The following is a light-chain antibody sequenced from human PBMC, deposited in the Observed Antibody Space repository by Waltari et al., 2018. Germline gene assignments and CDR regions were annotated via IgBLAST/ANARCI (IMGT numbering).Light chain of an antibody. J-gene: IGKJ4*01. CDR3: QQRSRWQLT. CDR1: QSIDFQ. V-gene: IGKV3-11*01. Sequence: EIVLTQSPVTLSVSPGERVTLSCRASQSIDFQLAWYQQRPGQAPRLVISDASYRATGIPARFSGSGSGTDFTLTISSLEPEDIATYYCQQRSRWQLTFGGGTKVEF. CDR2: DAS.